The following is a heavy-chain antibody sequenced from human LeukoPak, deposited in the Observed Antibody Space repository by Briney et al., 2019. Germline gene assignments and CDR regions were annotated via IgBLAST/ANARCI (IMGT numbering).Heavy chain of an antibody. V-gene: IGHV3-49*04. D-gene: IGHD1-26*01. Sequence: GGSLRLSCAASGFTFSSYVMNWVRQAPGKGLEWVGFIKTEPYGGTPEYAPSVKGRFTISRDDSRGIAYLQMNSLQIEDTAVYYCTRDTSGSYWGGYFDYWGQGSLVTVSS. CDR3: TRDTSGSYWGGYFDY. CDR1: GFTFSSYV. J-gene: IGHJ4*02. CDR2: IKTEPYGGTP.